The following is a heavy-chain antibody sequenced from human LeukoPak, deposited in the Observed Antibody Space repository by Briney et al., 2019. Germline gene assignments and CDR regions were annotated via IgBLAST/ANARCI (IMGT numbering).Heavy chain of an antibody. J-gene: IGHJ1*01. Sequence: SETLSLTCAVYGGSFSGYYWSWIRQPPGRGLEWIGEINHSGSTNYNPSLKSRVTISVDTSKNQFSLKLSSVTAADTAVYYCAPAPRGYSHGPVFQHWGQGTLVTVSS. CDR1: GGSFSGYY. CDR2: INHSGST. V-gene: IGHV4-34*01. CDR3: APAPRGYSHGPVFQH. D-gene: IGHD5-18*01.